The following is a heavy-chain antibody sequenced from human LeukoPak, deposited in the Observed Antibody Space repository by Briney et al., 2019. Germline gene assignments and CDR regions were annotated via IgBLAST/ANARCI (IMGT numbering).Heavy chain of an antibody. J-gene: IGHJ5*02. CDR2: IIPIFGTA. D-gene: IGHD1-1*01. CDR1: GGTFSSYA. Sequence: SVKVSCKASGGTFSSYAISWVRQAPGQGLEWMGRIIPIFGTANYAQKFQGRVTITTDESTSTAYMELSSLRSEDTAVYYCARDRAGTTNWFDPWGQGTLVTVS. V-gene: IGHV1-69*05. CDR3: ARDRAGTTNWFDP.